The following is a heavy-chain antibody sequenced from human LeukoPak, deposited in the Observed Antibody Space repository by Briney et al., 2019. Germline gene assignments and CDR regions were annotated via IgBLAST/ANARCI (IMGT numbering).Heavy chain of an antibody. D-gene: IGHD6-6*01. CDR3: ARVPFFSTSSGYYFDY. CDR1: GYGFTTYW. J-gene: IGHJ4*02. Sequence: GESLKISCKGSGYGFTTYWIGWVRQMPGKGLEWMGIIYPDDSDARYSPSFQGQVTISADKSISTAYLQWSSLKASDTAMYYCARVPFFSTSSGYYFDYWGQGTLVTVSS. V-gene: IGHV5-51*01. CDR2: IYPDDSDA.